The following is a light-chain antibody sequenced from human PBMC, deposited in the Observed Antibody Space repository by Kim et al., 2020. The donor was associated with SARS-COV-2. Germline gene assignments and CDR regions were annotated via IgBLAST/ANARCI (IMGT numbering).Light chain of an antibody. V-gene: IGLV3-21*04. CDR3: HVWDSSSAHWV. CDR1: NIGGKG. Sequence: SYELTQPPSVSVSPGQTARITCAGYNIGGKGVHWHQQKPGQAPVLVIYHDTHRPSGIPERFSGSTSGNTATLTISRVEAVDEADYYCHVWDSSSAHWVFG. CDR2: HDT. J-gene: IGLJ2*01.